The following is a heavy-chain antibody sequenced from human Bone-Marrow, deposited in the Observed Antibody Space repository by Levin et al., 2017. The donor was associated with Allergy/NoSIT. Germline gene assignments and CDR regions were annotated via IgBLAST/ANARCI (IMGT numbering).Heavy chain of an antibody. J-gene: IGHJ3*02. CDR1: GYTFTSYD. CDR2: MNPNSGNT. Sequence: ASVKVSCKASGYTFTSYDINWVRQATGQGLEWMGWMNPNSGNTGYAQKFQGRVTMTRNTSISTAYMELSSLRSEDTAVYYCARGNGDYMLLMAPNDAFDIWGQGTMVTVSS. CDR3: ARGNGDYMLLMAPNDAFDI. D-gene: IGHD4-17*01. V-gene: IGHV1-8*01.